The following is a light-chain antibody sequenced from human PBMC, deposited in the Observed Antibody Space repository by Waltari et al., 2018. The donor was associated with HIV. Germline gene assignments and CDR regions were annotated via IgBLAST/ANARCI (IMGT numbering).Light chain of an antibody. J-gene: IGKJ1*01. CDR1: QSIDTW. Sequence: DIQMTQSPSTLSTSVGDRLTITCRASQSIDTWLAWYQQKSGKAPKLLVYQASSLESGVPSRFSGSGSGTEFTLTISSLQPDDIATYYCQHYNTSSPWTFGQGT. CDR3: QHYNTSSPWT. CDR2: QAS. V-gene: IGKV1-5*03.